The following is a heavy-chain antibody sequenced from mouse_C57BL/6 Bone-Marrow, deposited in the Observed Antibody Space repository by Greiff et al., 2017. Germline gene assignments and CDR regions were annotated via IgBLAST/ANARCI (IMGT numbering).Heavy chain of an antibody. D-gene: IGHD2-5*01. Sequence: QVQLKQPGAELVKPGASVKLSCKASGYTFTSYWMHWVKQRPGQGLEWIGMIHPNSGSTNYNEKFKSKATLTVDKSSSTAYMQLSSLTSEDSAVYYCARLAYSNAWFAYWGQGTLVTVSA. CDR2: IHPNSGST. J-gene: IGHJ3*01. V-gene: IGHV1-64*01. CDR3: ARLAYSNAWFAY. CDR1: GYTFTSYW.